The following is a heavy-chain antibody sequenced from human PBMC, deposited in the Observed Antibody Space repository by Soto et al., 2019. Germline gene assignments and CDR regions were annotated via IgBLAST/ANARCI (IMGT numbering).Heavy chain of an antibody. CDR2: TNSDGTDS. J-gene: IGHJ4*02. V-gene: IGHV3-43D*04. Sequence: PGGSLRLSSAAAGFDFVDYAMHWVRQVPGKGLEWLSLTNSDGTDSYYMDSVTGRFTISRDNAKSTLYLQMDRLRPEDTALYFCAKSLYYYDSSPLDHWGQGTLVTVSS. CDR3: AKSLYYYDSSPLDH. D-gene: IGHD3-22*01. CDR1: GFDFVDYA.